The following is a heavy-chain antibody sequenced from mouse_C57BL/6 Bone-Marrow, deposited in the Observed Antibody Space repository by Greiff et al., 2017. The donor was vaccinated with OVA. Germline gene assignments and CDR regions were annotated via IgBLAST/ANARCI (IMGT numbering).Heavy chain of an antibody. J-gene: IGHJ4*01. V-gene: IGHV1-18*01. CDR2: INPNNGGT. CDR3: ARRAESSYYAMDY. D-gene: IGHD1-3*01. CDR1: GYTFTDYN. Sequence: EVQLQQSGPELVKPGASVKIPCKASGYTFTDYNMDWVKQSHGKSLEWIGDINPNNGGTNYNQKFKGKATLTVDKSSSTAYMERRSLTSEDAAVYCCARRAESSYYAMDYWGQGTSVTVSS.